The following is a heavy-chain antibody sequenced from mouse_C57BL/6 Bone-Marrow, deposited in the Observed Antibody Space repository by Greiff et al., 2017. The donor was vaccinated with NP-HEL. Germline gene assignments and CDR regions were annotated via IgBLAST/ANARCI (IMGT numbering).Heavy chain of an antibody. CDR1: GYTFTGYW. Sequence: QVQLQQSGAELMKPGASVKLSCKATGYTFTGYWIEWVKQRPGHGLEWIGEILPGSGGTNYNEKFKGKATLTADKSSSTAYMQLSSLTSEDSAVYFCARGGEIYYYGSSPAWFAYWGQGTLVTVSA. D-gene: IGHD1-1*01. J-gene: IGHJ3*01. CDR2: ILPGSGGT. CDR3: ARGGEIYYYGSSPAWFAY. V-gene: IGHV1-9*01.